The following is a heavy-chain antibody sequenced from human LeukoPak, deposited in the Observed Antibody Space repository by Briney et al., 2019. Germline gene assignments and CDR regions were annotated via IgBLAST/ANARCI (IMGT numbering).Heavy chain of an antibody. V-gene: IGHV3-48*03. Sequence: ESGGSLRLSCVTSGFMFADYPMHWVRQAPGKGLEWVSYISSGGNTIYYADSVKGRFTISRDNAKNSLYLQMNSLRAEDTAVYYCAREGTAMVSFDYWGQGTLVTVSS. D-gene: IGHD5-18*01. CDR2: ISSGGNTI. CDR1: GFMFADYP. CDR3: AREGTAMVSFDY. J-gene: IGHJ4*02.